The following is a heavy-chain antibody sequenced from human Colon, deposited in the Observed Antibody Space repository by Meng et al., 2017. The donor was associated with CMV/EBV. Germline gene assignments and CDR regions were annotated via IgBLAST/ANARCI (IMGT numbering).Heavy chain of an antibody. CDR2: IHSSGSI. V-gene: IGHV4-31*02. J-gene: IGHJ4*02. CDR3: ARGRDPSKVRL. Sequence: CTVSAASFSIVDHFWTWIRHFPVKGLELIGCIHSSGSIHYNPSPQSRGTISFDPSKRQFSLNVTSVSPAATAVYFCARGRDPSKVRLWGQGTLVTVSS. CDR1: AASFSIVDHF.